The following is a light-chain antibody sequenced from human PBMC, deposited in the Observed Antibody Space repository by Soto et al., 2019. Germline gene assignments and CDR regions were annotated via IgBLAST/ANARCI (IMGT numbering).Light chain of an antibody. CDR1: QTIGSW. CDR2: KAS. V-gene: IGKV1-5*03. Sequence: DIQMTQSPSTVPASVGDRVTITCRASQTIGSWLAWYRQKPGKAPKLLMYKASTLKSGVPSRFSGSGSGTEFTLTISSLHPDDFANYYCQHYNSYSEAFGQGTKVDIK. CDR3: QHYNSYSEA. J-gene: IGKJ1*01.